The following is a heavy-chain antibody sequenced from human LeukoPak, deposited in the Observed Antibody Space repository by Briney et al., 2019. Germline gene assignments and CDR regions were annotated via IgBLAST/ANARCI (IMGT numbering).Heavy chain of an antibody. J-gene: IGHJ4*02. Sequence: PSETLSLTCTVSGGSISSYYWSWIRQPPGKGLEWIGYIYYSGSTNYNPSLKCRVTISVDTSKNQFSLKLSSVTAADTAVYYCARDNYGDSFDYWGQGTLVTVSS. CDR1: GGSISSYY. D-gene: IGHD4-17*01. CDR3: ARDNYGDSFDY. CDR2: IYYSGST. V-gene: IGHV4-59*01.